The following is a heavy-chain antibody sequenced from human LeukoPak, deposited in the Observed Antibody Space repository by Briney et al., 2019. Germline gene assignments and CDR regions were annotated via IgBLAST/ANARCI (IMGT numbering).Heavy chain of an antibody. J-gene: IGHJ4*02. CDR3: ARARYSSSCPDY. Sequence: ASVKVSCKASGYTFTNYGINWVRQAPGQGLEWMGWISAYNGNTNYAQKLQGRVTMTTDTSTSTAYMDLRSLRSDDTAVYYCARARYSSSCPDYWGQGTLVTVSS. CDR2: ISAYNGNT. V-gene: IGHV1-18*01. D-gene: IGHD6-13*01. CDR1: GYTFTNYG.